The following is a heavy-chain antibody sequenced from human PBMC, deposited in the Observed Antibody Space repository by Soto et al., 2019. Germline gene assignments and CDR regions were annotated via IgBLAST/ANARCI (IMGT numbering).Heavy chain of an antibody. J-gene: IGHJ6*02. CDR2: IIPIFGTA. Sequence: ASVKVSCKASGGTFSSYAISWVRQAPGQGLEWMGGIIPIFGTANYAQKFQGRVTITADKSTSTAYMELSSLRSEDTAVYYCARLAXSGYDIFSGSYYYGMDVWGQGTTVTVSS. CDR1: GGTFSSYA. D-gene: IGHD5-12*01. V-gene: IGHV1-69*06. CDR3: ARLAXSGYDIFSGSYYYGMDV.